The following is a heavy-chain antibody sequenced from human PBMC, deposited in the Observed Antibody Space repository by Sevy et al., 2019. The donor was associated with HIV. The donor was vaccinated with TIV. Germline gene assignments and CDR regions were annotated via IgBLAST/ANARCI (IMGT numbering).Heavy chain of an antibody. J-gene: IGHJ4*02. V-gene: IGHV3-48*02. CDR3: ARDLGGKAADLFDY. CDR2: ISSSSSTL. Sequence: GGSLRLSCAASGFTVSRYSMNWVRQAPGKGLEWVSYISSSSSTLYYADSVKGRLTISRDNAKNSLYLQMNSLRDEDTAVYYCARDLGGKAADLFDYWGQGTLVTVSS. CDR1: GFTVSRYS. D-gene: IGHD3-16*01.